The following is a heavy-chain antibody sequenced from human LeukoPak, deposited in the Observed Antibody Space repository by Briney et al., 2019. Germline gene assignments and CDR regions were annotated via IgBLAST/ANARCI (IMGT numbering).Heavy chain of an antibody. Sequence: PGGSLRLSCEASGFPFSTFWMIWVRQPPGKGLEWVAKIQQDGSGEQYVDSVKGRFTISRDNAKNSLYLQMNSLRAEDTALYYCAKDAALHPEYYFDYWGQGTLVTVSS. V-gene: IGHV3-7*03. CDR2: IQQDGSGE. CDR1: GFPFSTFW. J-gene: IGHJ4*02. CDR3: AKDAALHPEYYFDY. D-gene: IGHD6-25*01.